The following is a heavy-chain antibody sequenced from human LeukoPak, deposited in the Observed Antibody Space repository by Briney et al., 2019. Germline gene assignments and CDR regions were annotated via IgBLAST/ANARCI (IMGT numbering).Heavy chain of an antibody. J-gene: IGHJ4*02. V-gene: IGHV1-2*02. D-gene: IGHD3-3*01. Sequence: ASVKVSCKASGYTFTGYYMHWVRQAPGQGLEWMGWINPNSGGTNYAQTFQGRVTMTRDTSISTAYMELSRLRSDDTAVYYCARDRRITIFGVVIIRGGGRFDYWGQGTLVTVSS. CDR3: ARDRRITIFGVVIIRGGGRFDY. CDR2: INPNSGGT. CDR1: GYTFTGYY.